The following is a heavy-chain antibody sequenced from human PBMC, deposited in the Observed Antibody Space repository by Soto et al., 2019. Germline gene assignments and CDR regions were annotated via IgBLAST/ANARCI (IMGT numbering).Heavy chain of an antibody. CDR1: GGSISSGGYY. D-gene: IGHD4-17*01. CDR3: ARTTAVPNTLRSRYFFDY. CDR2: IYYSGTT. Sequence: SETLSLTCTVSGGSISSGGYYWSWIRQHPGKGLEWIGYIYYSGTTNYNPSLKSRVTISVDLSKNQFSLRLSSVTTADTALYYCARTTAVPNTLRSRYFFDYWGQGTLVTVSS. V-gene: IGHV4-61*08. J-gene: IGHJ4*02.